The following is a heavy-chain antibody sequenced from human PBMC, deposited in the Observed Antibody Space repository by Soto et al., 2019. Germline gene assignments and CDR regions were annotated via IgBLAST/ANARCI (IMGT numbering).Heavy chain of an antibody. D-gene: IGHD1-26*01. CDR1: GYTFTSCD. CDR2: MNPDGGNT. CDR3: ARISGRPSNYYHIDV. V-gene: IGHV1-8*01. J-gene: IGHJ6*02. Sequence: VSCKASGYTFTSCDVNWLRQAPGQGLEWMGWMNPDGGNTGYAQKFQGRVTMTRDSSMSTAYMELSSLTSEDTAVYYCARISGRPSNYYHIDVWGQGTTVTVSS.